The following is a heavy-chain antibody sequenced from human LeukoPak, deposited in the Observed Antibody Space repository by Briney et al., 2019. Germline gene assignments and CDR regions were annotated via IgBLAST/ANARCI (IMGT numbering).Heavy chain of an antibody. Sequence: GGSLRLSCAASGFTFSSYSMNWVRQVPGKGLEWVSSISSSSSYIYYADSVKGRFTISRDNAKNSLYLQMNSLRAEDTAVYYCARDVVVTASFDYWGQGTLVTVSS. V-gene: IGHV3-21*01. D-gene: IGHD2-21*02. CDR2: ISSSSSYI. CDR1: GFTFSSYS. J-gene: IGHJ4*02. CDR3: ARDVVVTASFDY.